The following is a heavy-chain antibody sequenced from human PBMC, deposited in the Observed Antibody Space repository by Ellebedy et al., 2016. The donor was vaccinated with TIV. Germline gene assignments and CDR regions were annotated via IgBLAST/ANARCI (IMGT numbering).Heavy chain of an antibody. CDR3: AKGGIAVAGDAFDI. Sequence: PGGSLRLSCAASGFTFDDYAMHWVRQAPGKGLEWVSGISWNSGSIGYADSVKGRFTISRDNAKNSLYLQMNSLRAEDTALYYCAKGGIAVAGDAFDIWGQGTMVTVSS. CDR2: ISWNSGSI. D-gene: IGHD6-19*01. CDR1: GFTFDDYA. V-gene: IGHV3-9*01. J-gene: IGHJ3*02.